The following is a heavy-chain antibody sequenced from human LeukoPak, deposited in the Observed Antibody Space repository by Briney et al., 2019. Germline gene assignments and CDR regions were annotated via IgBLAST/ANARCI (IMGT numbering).Heavy chain of an antibody. CDR3: ARDQVTMVRPLKPHYYYYGMDV. CDR1: GFTVSSNY. CDR2: IYSGGST. D-gene: IGHD3-10*01. Sequence: GGSLRLSCAASGFTVSSNYMSWVRQAPGKGLEWVSVIYSGGSTYYADSVKGRFTISRDNSKNTLYLQMNSLRAEDTAVYYCARDQVTMVRPLKPHYYYYGMDVWGQGTTVTVSS. J-gene: IGHJ6*02. V-gene: IGHV3-53*01.